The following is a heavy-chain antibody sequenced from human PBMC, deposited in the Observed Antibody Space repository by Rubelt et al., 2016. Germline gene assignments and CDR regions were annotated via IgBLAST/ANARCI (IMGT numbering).Heavy chain of an antibody. CDR2: INAGNGNT. J-gene: IGHJ3*02. CDR1: GYTFTSYA. Sequence: QVQLVQSGAEVKKPGASVKVSCKASGYTFTSYAMHWVRQAPGQRLEWMGWINAGNGNTHYAQKLQGRVTMTTDTSTSTAYMELRSLRSDDTAVYYCARDAGHVLLWFGLPAWGREDAFDIWGQGTMVTVSS. CDR3: ARDAGHVLLWFGLPAWGREDAFDI. V-gene: IGHV1-3*01. D-gene: IGHD3-10*01.